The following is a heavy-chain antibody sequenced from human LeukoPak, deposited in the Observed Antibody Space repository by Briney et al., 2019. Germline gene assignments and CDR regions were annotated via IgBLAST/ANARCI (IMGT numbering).Heavy chain of an antibody. Sequence: PSQPLSLTCTVSGGSISSGSYYWSWIRQPAGKGLEWIGRIYTSGSTNYNPSLKSRVTISVDTSKNQFSLKLSSVTAADTAVYYCATDSSGWTHPFDYWGQGTLVTVSS. D-gene: IGHD6-19*01. J-gene: IGHJ4*02. CDR1: GGSISSGSYY. V-gene: IGHV4-61*02. CDR3: ATDSSGWTHPFDY. CDR2: IYTSGST.